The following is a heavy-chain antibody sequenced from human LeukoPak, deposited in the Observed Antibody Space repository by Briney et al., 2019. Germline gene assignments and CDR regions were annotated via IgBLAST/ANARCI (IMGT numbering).Heavy chain of an antibody. V-gene: IGHV3-7*01. Sequence: GGSLRLSCADSGFTSRSFLMSWVRPAPGKGVGWVANIIQGGSVRYYVDSVKGRFTISRDDAQNSLYVQMNSLRDEDTAVYYCARVGYSGWNLEYWGQGTLVTVSS. CDR2: IIQGGSVR. CDR1: GFTSRSFL. D-gene: IGHD5-12*01. J-gene: IGHJ4*02. CDR3: ARVGYSGWNLEY.